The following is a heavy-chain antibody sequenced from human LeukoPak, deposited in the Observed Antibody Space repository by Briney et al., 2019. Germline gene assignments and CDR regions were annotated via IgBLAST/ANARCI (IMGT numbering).Heavy chain of an antibody. J-gene: IGHJ3*02. Sequence: PSETLSLTCAVSGGSVSSASYYWTWIRQPPGKGLEWIGYIYYTGSTNYNPSLKSRVTISVDTSKNQFSLKLSSVTAADTAVYYCARDAAVDNAFDIWGQGTMVTVSS. V-gene: IGHV4-61*01. CDR3: ARDAAVDNAFDI. D-gene: IGHD5-12*01. CDR2: IYYTGST. CDR1: GGSVSSASYY.